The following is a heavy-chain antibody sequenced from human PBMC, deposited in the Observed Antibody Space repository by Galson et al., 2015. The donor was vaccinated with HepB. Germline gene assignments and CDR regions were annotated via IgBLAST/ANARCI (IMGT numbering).Heavy chain of an antibody. V-gene: IGHV1-3*01. Sequence: SVKVSCKASGYTFTSYAMHWVRQAPGQRLEWMGWINAGNGNTKYSQKFQGRVTITRDTSASTAYMELSSLRSEDTAVYYCARESRRVFLCSGGSCGWFDPWGQGTLVTVSS. CDR2: INAGNGNT. CDR1: GYTFTSYA. J-gene: IGHJ5*02. D-gene: IGHD2-15*01. CDR3: ARESRRVFLCSGGSCGWFDP.